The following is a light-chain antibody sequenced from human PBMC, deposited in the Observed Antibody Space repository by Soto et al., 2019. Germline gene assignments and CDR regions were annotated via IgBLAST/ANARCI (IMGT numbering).Light chain of an antibody. Sequence: EIVMTQSPATLAVSPGERDTLSCTASQSVSSRVAWFQQKPGQAPSLLIYGASTRAPGIPARVSGSGSGTEFTLTISSLQSEDFAVYYCQQYNNWHRAFGQGTKV. V-gene: IGKV3-15*01. CDR3: QQYNNWHRA. CDR2: GAS. CDR1: QSVSSR. J-gene: IGKJ1*01.